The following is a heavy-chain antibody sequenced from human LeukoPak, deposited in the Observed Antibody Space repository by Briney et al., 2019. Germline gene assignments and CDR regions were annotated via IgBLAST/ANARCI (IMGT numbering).Heavy chain of an antibody. J-gene: IGHJ4*02. V-gene: IGHV3-30-3*02. CDR1: GFTFSSYA. Sequence: GGSLRLSCAASGFTFSSYAMHWVRQAPGKGLEWVAVISYDGSNKYYADSVKGRFTISRDNSKNTLYLQTNSLRAEDTAVYYCAKHRTYYYGSGSYLYFDYWGQGTLVTVSS. D-gene: IGHD3-10*01. CDR3: AKHRTYYYGSGSYLYFDY. CDR2: ISYDGSNK.